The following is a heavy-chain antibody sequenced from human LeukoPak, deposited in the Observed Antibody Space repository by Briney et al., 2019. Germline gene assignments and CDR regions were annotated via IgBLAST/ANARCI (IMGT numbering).Heavy chain of an antibody. CDR2: IDGAGGEK. CDR1: AFTFSRHW. D-gene: IGHD2-2*01. Sequence: GGSLRLSCEASAFTFSRHWLTWVRQAPGKGLEWVGNIDGAGGEKHYVDSVKGRFTISRDNAKTSLYLHMNSLRAEDSAVYYCARDGVPAARDLWGQGTMVIVSS. V-gene: IGHV3-7*01. J-gene: IGHJ3*01. CDR3: ARDGVPAARDL.